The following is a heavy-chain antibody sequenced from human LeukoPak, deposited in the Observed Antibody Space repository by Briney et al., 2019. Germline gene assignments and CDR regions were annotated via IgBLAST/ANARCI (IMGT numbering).Heavy chain of an antibody. CDR1: GFTFSNYA. Sequence: GGSLRPSCAASGFTFSNYATRWVRQAPGKGLEWVSSIFPSGGEIHYADSVRGRFTISRDNSKSTLSLQMNSLRAEDTAIYYCATYRQVLLPFESWGQGTLVTVSS. J-gene: IGHJ4*02. V-gene: IGHV3-23*01. CDR3: ATYRQVLLPFES. CDR2: IFPSGGEI. D-gene: IGHD2-8*02.